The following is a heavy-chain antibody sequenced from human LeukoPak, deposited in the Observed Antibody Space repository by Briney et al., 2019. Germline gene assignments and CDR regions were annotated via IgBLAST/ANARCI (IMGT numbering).Heavy chain of an antibody. J-gene: IGHJ6*03. V-gene: IGHV1-18*01. D-gene: IGHD2-15*01. CDR2: ISAYNGNT. CDR1: GYTFTSYG. Sequence: GASVKVSCKASGYTFTSYGISWVRQAPGQGLEWMGWISAYNGNTNYAQKLQGRVTMTTDTSTSTAYMELRSLRSDDTAVYYCARGGPVVVAATDYYYYYYMDVWGKGTTVTVSS. CDR3: ARGGPVVVAATDYYYYYYMDV.